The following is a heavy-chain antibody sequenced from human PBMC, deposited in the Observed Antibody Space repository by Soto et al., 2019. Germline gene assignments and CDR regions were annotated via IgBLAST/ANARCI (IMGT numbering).Heavy chain of an antibody. J-gene: IGHJ6*03. CDR1: GYSFTSYW. CDR2: IYPGDSDT. CDR3: AILQLERYDYYYMDV. V-gene: IGHV5-51*01. D-gene: IGHD1-1*01. Sequence: GESLKISCKGSGYSFTSYWIGWVRQMPGKGLEWMGIIYPGDSDTRYSPSFQGQVTISADKSISTAYLQWSSLKASDTAMYYCAILQLERYDYYYMDVWGKGTTVTVSS.